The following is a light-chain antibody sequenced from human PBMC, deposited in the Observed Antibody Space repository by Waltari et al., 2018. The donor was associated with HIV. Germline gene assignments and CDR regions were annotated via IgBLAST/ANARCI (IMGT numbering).Light chain of an antibody. J-gene: IGKJ2*01. CDR3: MQALQSPNT. CDR1: QRLVHVNGYNY. Sequence: DILLTQSPLSLPVTPREPASISCRSSQRLVHVNGYNYLDWYQQKPGQSPQLLISLASTRASGVPDRFSGSGSGTDFTLKISRVEAEDVGVYYCMQALQSPNTFGQGTKVEIK. V-gene: IGKV2-28*01. CDR2: LAS.